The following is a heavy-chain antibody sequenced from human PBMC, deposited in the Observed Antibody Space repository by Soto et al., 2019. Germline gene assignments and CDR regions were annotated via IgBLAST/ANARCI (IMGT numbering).Heavy chain of an antibody. CDR2: MSYDGTKQ. CDR1: GFTFSTYG. Sequence: GSLRLSCAASGFTFSTYGMHWVRQAPGKGLEWVAAMSYDGTKQYYVDSVKGRFTISRDNAKNSLYLQMNSLRAEDTALYYCAKSFEGTSYFDYWGQGT. V-gene: IGHV3-30*18. J-gene: IGHJ4*02. CDR3: AKSFEGTSYFDY. D-gene: IGHD1-7*01.